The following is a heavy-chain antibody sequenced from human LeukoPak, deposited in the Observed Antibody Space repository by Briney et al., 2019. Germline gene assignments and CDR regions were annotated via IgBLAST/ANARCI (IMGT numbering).Heavy chain of an antibody. CDR3: ARDPTGAAYSYGSYYFDY. CDR1: GFTFDDYG. D-gene: IGHD5-18*01. V-gene: IGHV3-20*04. Sequence: GGSMRLSCAASGFTFDDYGMSWVRQVPGKGLEWVSGINLNGGSTGYADSVKGRFTISRDNAKNSLYLQMNSLRAEDAALYYCARDPTGAAYSYGSYYFDYWGQGTLVTVSS. J-gene: IGHJ4*02. CDR2: INLNGGST.